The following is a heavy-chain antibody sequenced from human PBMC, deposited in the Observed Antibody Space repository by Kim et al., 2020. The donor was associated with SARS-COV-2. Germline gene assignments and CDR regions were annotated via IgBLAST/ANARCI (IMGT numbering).Heavy chain of an antibody. Sequence: NRVTISEDKSKNQFSLKLSSVTAADTAVYYCARVKGRYCGGDCYFAFDIWGQGTMATVSS. J-gene: IGHJ3*02. D-gene: IGHD2-21*02. CDR3: ARVKGRYCGGDCYFAFDI. V-gene: IGHV4-4*02.